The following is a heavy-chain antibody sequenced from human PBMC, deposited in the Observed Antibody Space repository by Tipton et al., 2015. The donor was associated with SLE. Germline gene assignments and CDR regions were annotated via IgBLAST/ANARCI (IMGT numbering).Heavy chain of an antibody. CDR2: IRFDGSNK. J-gene: IGHJ3*02. CDR1: GFTFSSYC. D-gene: IGHD5-12*01. CDR3: AKDDQYRGYDSHAFDI. Sequence: SLRLSCAASGFTFSSYCMHWVRQAPGKGLEWVAFIRFDGSNKYHADSVKGRFTISRATSKNSLYLQMNSLRVEDTAVYYCAKDDQYRGYDSHAFDIRGQGTMV. V-gene: IGHV3-30*02.